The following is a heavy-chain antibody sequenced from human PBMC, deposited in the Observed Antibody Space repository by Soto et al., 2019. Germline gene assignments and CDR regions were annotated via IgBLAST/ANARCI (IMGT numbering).Heavy chain of an antibody. V-gene: IGHV4-30-4*01. CDR2: IYYSGST. Sequence: SETLSLTCTLSGGSISSRDYYWSWIRQPPGKGLEWIGYIYYSGSTYYNPSLKSRVTISVDTSKNQFSLKLSSVTAADTAVYYCASYDFWSGYTDYWGQGTLVTVSS. D-gene: IGHD3-3*01. J-gene: IGHJ4*02. CDR3: ASYDFWSGYTDY. CDR1: GGSISSRDYY.